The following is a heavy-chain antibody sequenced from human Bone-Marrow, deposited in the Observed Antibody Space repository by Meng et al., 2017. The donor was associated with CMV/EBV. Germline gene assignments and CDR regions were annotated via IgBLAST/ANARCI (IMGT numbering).Heavy chain of an antibody. V-gene: IGHV4-39*07. D-gene: IGHD3-3*01. CDR2: IYYSGST. CDR3: ARGGALEWLIAHYYYGMDV. Sequence: GSLRLSCTVSGGSISSSSYYWGWIRQPPGKGLEWIGSIYYSGSTYYNPSLKSRVTISVDTSKNQFSLKLSSVTAADTAVYYCARGGALEWLIAHYYYGMDVWGQGTTVTVSS. CDR1: GGSISSSSYY. J-gene: IGHJ6*02.